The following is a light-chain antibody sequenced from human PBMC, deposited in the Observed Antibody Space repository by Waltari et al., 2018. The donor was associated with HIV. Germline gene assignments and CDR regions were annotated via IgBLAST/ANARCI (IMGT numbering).Light chain of an antibody. Sequence: AIRMTQSPSSLSASTGDRVTISCRASQEIGTYLAWYQHKPGKVPELLMYSASTLQSGLPSRLNGSGSGTDFTLTIDCLQSEDFATYYCQQYYSYPQAFGQGTKLEIK. CDR2: SAS. CDR3: QQYYSYPQA. J-gene: IGKJ2*01. CDR1: QEIGTY. V-gene: IGKV1-8*01.